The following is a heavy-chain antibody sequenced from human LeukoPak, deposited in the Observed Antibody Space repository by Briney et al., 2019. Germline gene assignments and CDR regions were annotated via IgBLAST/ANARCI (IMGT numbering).Heavy chain of an antibody. D-gene: IGHD6-13*01. J-gene: IGHJ4*02. CDR2: IYYSGST. Sequence: KPSETLSLTCTVSGGSISSYYWSWIRQPPGKGLEWIGYIYYSGSTNYNPSLKSRVTISVDTSKNQFSLKLSSVTAADTAVYYCARLLPGGSSWNAFDYWGQGTLVTVSS. V-gene: IGHV4-59*08. CDR1: GGSISSYY. CDR3: ARLLPGGSSWNAFDY.